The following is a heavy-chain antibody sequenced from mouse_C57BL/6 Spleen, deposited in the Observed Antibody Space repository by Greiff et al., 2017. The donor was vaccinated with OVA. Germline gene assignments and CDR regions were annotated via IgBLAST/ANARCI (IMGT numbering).Heavy chain of an antibody. CDR2: INPSNGGT. CDR1: GYTFTDYY. Sequence: VQLQQSGAELVRPGASVKLSCKASGYTFTDYYINWVKQRPGQGLEWIGNINPSNGGTNYNEKFKSKATLTVDKSSSTAYMQLSSLTSEDSAVYYCAREIYYYGSSLYAMDYWGQGTSVTVSS. J-gene: IGHJ4*01. V-gene: IGHV1-53*01. CDR3: AREIYYYGSSLYAMDY. D-gene: IGHD1-1*01.